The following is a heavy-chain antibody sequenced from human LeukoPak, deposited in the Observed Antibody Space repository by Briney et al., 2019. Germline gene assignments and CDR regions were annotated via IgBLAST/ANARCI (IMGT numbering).Heavy chain of an antibody. Sequence: GGSLRLSCAASGFTFSSYSMNWVRQAPGKGLEWVSSISSSSSYIYYADSVKGRFTISRDNAKNSLYLQMNSLRAEDTAVYYCARDSIIYGSGSYYNWFDPWGQGTLVTVSS. D-gene: IGHD3-10*01. CDR2: ISSSSSYI. CDR1: GFTFSSYS. V-gene: IGHV3-21*01. J-gene: IGHJ5*02. CDR3: ARDSIIYGSGSYYNWFDP.